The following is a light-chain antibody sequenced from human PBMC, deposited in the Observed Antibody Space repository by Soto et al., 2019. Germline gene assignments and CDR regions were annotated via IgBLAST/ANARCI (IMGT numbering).Light chain of an antibody. CDR1: SSNIGAGYD. CDR3: QSYDSSLSGPVV. J-gene: IGLJ2*01. CDR2: GNS. V-gene: IGLV1-40*01. Sequence: QSVLTQPPSVSGAPGQGVTISCTGSSSNIGAGYDVHWYQQLPGTAPKLLIYGNSNRPSGVPDRFSGSKSGTSASLAITGLQADDEADYYCQSYDSSLSGPVVFGGGTKVTVL.